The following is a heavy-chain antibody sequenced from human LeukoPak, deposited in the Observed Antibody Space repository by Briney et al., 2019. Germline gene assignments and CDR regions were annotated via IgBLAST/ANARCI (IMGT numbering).Heavy chain of an antibody. D-gene: IGHD4-17*01. CDR1: GFTFSNAW. V-gene: IGHV3-15*01. J-gene: IGHJ4*02. CDR3: TTGLEYGDYRRIDY. Sequence: GGSLRLSCAASGFTFSNAWMSWVRQAPGKGLEWVGRIKSKTGGGTTDYAAPVKGRFTISRDDSKNTLYLQMNSLKTEDTAVYYCTTGLEYGDYRRIDYWGQGTLVTVSS. CDR2: IKSKTGGGTT.